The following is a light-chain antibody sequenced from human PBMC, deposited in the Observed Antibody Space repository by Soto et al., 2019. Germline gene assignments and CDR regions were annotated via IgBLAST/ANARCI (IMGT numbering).Light chain of an antibody. J-gene: IGKJ1*01. Sequence: DIEMTQSPSTLSASTGDRVTITCRASQNISNWLAWYQQKPGKAPKLLIYKASSLEGGIPSRFSGSASGTDFTPTISSLQPDDFATYYCQQYNSFPWTFGPGTKVDIK. CDR2: KAS. CDR3: QQYNSFPWT. V-gene: IGKV1-5*03. CDR1: QNISNW.